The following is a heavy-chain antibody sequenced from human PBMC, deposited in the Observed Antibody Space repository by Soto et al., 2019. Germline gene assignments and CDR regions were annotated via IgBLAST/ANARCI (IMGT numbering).Heavy chain of an antibody. CDR1: GFTFSNYW. J-gene: IGHJ2*01. Sequence: PGGSLRLSCAASGFTFSNYWMSWVRQAPGKGLEWVANIKLDGSEKYYVDSVKGRFTISRDNAENSLYLQMDSLRAEDTAVYYCARVRCSGASCYSSPWHFDLWRRGTLVTVSS. CDR3: ARVRCSGASCYSSPWHFDL. D-gene: IGHD2-15*01. CDR2: IKLDGSEK. V-gene: IGHV3-7*03.